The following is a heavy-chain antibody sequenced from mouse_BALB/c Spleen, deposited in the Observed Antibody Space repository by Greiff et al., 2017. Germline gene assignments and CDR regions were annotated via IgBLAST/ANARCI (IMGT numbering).Heavy chain of an antibody. D-gene: IGHD1-1*01. V-gene: IGHV14-3*02. CDR2: IDPANGNT. CDR1: GFNIKDTY. Sequence: EVQGVESGAELVKPGASVKLSCTASGFNIKDTYMHWVKQRPEQGLEWIGRIDPANGNTKYDPKFQGKATITADTSSNTAYLQLSSLTSEDTAVYYCARPLYYGSSQYYFDYWGQGTTLTVSS. J-gene: IGHJ2*01. CDR3: ARPLYYGSSQYYFDY.